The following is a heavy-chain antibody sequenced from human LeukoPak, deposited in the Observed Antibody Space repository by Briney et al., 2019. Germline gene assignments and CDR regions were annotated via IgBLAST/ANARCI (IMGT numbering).Heavy chain of an antibody. J-gene: IGHJ4*02. D-gene: IGHD3-22*01. CDR2: ISGSGGST. Sequence: GGSLRLSCAASGFTFNSYAMSWVRQAPGKGLQWVSVISGSGGSTFYADSVKGRFTISRDNSKNTLYLQMNSLRAEDTAVYYCAKERGIDYYDSSGYWVPYFDYWGQGTLVTVSS. CDR1: GFTFNSYA. V-gene: IGHV3-23*01. CDR3: AKERGIDYYDSSGYWVPYFDY.